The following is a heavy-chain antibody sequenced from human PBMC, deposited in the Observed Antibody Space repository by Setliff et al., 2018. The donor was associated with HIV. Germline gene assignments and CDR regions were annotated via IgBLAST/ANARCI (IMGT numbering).Heavy chain of an antibody. CDR2: ISSSSSYT. V-gene: IGHV3-21*01. CDR3: AKQTVSSSWSNWFDP. J-gene: IGHJ5*02. Sequence: PGGSLRLSCAASGFTFSSYSMNWVRQAPGKGLEWVSYISSSSSYTHYADSVKGRFTISRDNAKNSLYLQMNSLRAEDTAVYYCAKQTVSSSWSNWFDPWGQGTRVTVSP. CDR1: GFTFSSYS. D-gene: IGHD6-13*01.